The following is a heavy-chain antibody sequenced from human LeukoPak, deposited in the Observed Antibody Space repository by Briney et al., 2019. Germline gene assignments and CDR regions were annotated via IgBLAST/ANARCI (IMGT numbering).Heavy chain of an antibody. CDR3: ARSQRTTVTTRLIY. D-gene: IGHD4-17*01. Sequence: VASVKVPCKASGYTFTSYGISWVRQAPGQGLEWMGWISAYNGNTNYAQKLQGRVTMTTDTSTSTAYMELRSLRSDDTAVYYCARSQRTTVTTRLIYWGQGTLVTVSS. CDR2: ISAYNGNT. V-gene: IGHV1-18*01. J-gene: IGHJ4*02. CDR1: GYTFTSYG.